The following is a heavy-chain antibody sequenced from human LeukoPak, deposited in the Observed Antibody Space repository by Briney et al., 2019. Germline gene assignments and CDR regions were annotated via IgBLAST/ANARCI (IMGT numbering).Heavy chain of an antibody. J-gene: IGHJ4*02. Sequence: SETLSLTCAVSGGSFSGYYWSWIRQPPGKGLEWIGEINHSGSTNYTPPLKSRLTISVDTSKNQLSLKLSSVTAADTAVYYCARGGRAGYDYWGQGTLVTVSS. CDR1: GGSFSGYY. CDR2: INHSGST. V-gene: IGHV4-34*01. D-gene: IGHD5-18*01. CDR3: ARGGRAGYDY.